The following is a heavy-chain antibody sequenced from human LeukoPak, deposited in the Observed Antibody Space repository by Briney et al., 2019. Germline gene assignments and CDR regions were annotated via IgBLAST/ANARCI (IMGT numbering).Heavy chain of an antibody. V-gene: IGHV3-21*01. CDR1: GFTFSSYT. CDR2: ISSSSNYI. CDR3: ARAPGIAASNWFDP. D-gene: IGHD6-13*01. Sequence: PGGSLRLSCAASGFTFSSYTLNWVRQAPGKGLEWVSSISSSSNYIYYADSVKGRFTISRDNAQNSLYLQMNSLRAEDTAVYYCARAPGIAASNWFDPWGQGTLVTVSS. J-gene: IGHJ5*02.